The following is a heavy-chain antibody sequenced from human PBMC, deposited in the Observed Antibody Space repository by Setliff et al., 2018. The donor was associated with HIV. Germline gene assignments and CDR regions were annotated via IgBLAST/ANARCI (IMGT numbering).Heavy chain of an antibody. J-gene: IGHJ5*02. Sequence: SETLSLTCTVSGGSISSASYFWGWIRQSPGRGLEWIGSVFYSGSTYYNPSLRSRITISVDMSKNQFSLRLSYVTAADTAMYYCARGTKFVWGRWFDPG. D-gene: IGHD3-16*01. CDR1: GGSISSASYF. V-gene: IGHV4-39*02. CDR3: ARGTKFVWGRWFDP. CDR2: VFYSGST.